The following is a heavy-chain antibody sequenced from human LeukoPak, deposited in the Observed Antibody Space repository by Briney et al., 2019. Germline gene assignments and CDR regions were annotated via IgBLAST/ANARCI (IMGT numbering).Heavy chain of an antibody. J-gene: IGHJ6*02. CDR1: GYTFTSYG. D-gene: IGHD3-22*01. V-gene: IGHV1-18*01. CDR2: ISAYNGNT. Sequence: GASVKVSCKASGYTFTSYGIPWVRQAPGQGLEWMGWISAYNGNTNYAQKFQGRVTMTIDTSTSTAYMELRSLRSDDTAVYYCARGAYYDSSGYYGATLYYYGMDVWGQGTTVTVSS. CDR3: ARGAYYDSSGYYGATLYYYGMDV.